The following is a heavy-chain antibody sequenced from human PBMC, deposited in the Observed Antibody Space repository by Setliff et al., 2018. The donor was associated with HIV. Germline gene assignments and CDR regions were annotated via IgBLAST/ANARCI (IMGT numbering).Heavy chain of an antibody. D-gene: IGHD5-18*01. J-gene: IGHJ4*02. CDR2: IQSGGII. CDR3: ASILSYGNEGLSDF. CDR1: GLTLSNSA. Sequence: GGSLRLSCAASGLTLSNSAMTWVRQKPWRGLEWVSLIQSGGIIYYADSVKGRFTISRDNSNNTLSLQMSSLRAEDTALYYCASILSYGNEGLSDFWGQGTLVTVSS. V-gene: IGHV3-23*01.